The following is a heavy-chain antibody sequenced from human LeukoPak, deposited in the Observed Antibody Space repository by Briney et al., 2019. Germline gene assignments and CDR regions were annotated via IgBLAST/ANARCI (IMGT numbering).Heavy chain of an antibody. CDR1: GGSISSSSYF. Sequence: PSETLSLTCTVSGGSISSSSYFWGWIPQPAGGVLEWIGSIYYSGGTYYNPSLKSRDSISVDTSKNQFSLKRSSVSAADTAVYYCARSSGSYYRYYLDYWGQGTLVTVSS. CDR3: ARSSGSYYRYYLDY. CDR2: IYYSGGT. V-gene: IGHV4-39*01. D-gene: IGHD1-26*01. J-gene: IGHJ4*02.